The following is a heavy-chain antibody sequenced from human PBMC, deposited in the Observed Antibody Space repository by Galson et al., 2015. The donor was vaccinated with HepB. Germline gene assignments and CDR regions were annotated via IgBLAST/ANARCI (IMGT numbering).Heavy chain of an antibody. CDR3: AKGLYVVWLDP. D-gene: IGHD2-8*01. CDR1: GFTFSDCV. Sequence: SLRLSCAASGFTFSDCVMHWVRQAPGKGLEWVSGISSSGGSTHYADSVKGRFTISRDNSKNTLSLQMNSLRAEDTAIYYCAKGLYVVWLDPWGQGTLVTVSS. J-gene: IGHJ5*02. V-gene: IGHV3-23*01. CDR2: ISSSGGST.